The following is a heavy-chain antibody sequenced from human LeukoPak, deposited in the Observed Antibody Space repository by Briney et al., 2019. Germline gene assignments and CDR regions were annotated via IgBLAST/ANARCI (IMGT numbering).Heavy chain of an antibody. CDR2: ISAYNGNT. D-gene: IGHD3-22*01. Sequence: ASVKVSCKASGYTFTNYGISWVRQAPGQRLEWMGWISAYNGNTYYTQNLQGRVTMTTDTSTSTAYMELRSLRSDDTAVYYCARDRYYFDSSDYYFFDYWGQGTLVTVSS. J-gene: IGHJ4*02. CDR3: ARDRYYFDSSDYYFFDY. CDR1: GYTFTNYG. V-gene: IGHV1-18*01.